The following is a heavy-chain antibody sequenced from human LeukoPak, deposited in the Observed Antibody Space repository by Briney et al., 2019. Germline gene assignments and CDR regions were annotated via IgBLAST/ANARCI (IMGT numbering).Heavy chain of an antibody. Sequence: PSETLSLTCTVSGGSISSYYWGWIRLPPGKGLEWIGEIHHRGTTYYNPPLRSRVTISVDTSKNQISLRLTSVTAADTAVYYCARVTYNGYQHFDYWGQGNLVTVS. J-gene: IGHJ4*02. D-gene: IGHD3-10*01. CDR2: IHHRGTT. CDR1: GGSISSYY. CDR3: ARVTYNGYQHFDY. V-gene: IGHV4-39*07.